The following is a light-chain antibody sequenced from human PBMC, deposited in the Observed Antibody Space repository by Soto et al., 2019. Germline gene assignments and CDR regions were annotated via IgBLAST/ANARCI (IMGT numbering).Light chain of an antibody. CDR1: QAITSY. CDR2: AAS. J-gene: IGKJ5*01. Sequence: IQLTQSPSSLSASVGDRVTITCRASQAITSYLAWYQQEPGRAPKLLIYAASTLQSGVPSRFSGSGSGTDFTLTISSLQPEDSATYYCQQLGSYPLTFGQGTRLEIK. CDR3: QQLGSYPLT. V-gene: IGKV1-9*01.